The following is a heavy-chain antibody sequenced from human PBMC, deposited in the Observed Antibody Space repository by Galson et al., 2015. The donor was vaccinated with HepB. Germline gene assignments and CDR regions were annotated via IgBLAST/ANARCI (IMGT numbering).Heavy chain of an antibody. CDR2: ISSSSSTI. J-gene: IGHJ4*02. CDR3: ARVLVGATIGHFDY. CDR1: GFTFSSYS. Sequence: SLRLSCAASGFTFSSYSMNWVRQAPGKGLEWVSYISSSSSTIYYADSVKGRFTISRDNAKNSLYLQVNSLRAEDTAVYYCARVLVGATIGHFDYWGQGTLVTVSS. D-gene: IGHD1-26*01. V-gene: IGHV3-48*04.